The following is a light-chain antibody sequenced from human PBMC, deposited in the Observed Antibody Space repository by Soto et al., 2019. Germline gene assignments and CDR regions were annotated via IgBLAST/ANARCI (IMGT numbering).Light chain of an antibody. CDR1: QTVSIY. CDR3: QQYGTSPIT. CDR2: GAC. J-gene: IGKJ5*01. Sequence: ENVLTQSPGTLSLSPGERATLSCRASQTVSIYLTWYQQRPGQAPRLLIYGACKRATGIPDRFSGSGSGTDFTLTISRLEPEDFALYYCQQYGTSPITFGQGTRLEIK. V-gene: IGKV3-20*01.